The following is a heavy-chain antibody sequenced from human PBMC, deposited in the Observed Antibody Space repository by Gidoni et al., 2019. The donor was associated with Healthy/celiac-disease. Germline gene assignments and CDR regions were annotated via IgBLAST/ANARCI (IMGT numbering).Heavy chain of an antibody. V-gene: IGHV1-69*06. D-gene: IGHD2-15*01. CDR3: ARGSDLGRYYYYMDV. J-gene: IGHJ6*03. CDR1: GGTFSSYA. CDR2: IIPSFGTA. Sequence: QVQLVQSGAEVKKPGSSVKVSCKASGGTFSSYATSWVRQARGQGLEWMGGIIPSFGTANYAQNFQGRVTITADKSTSTAYMELSSLRSEDTAVYYCARGSDLGRYYYYMDVWGKGTTVTVSS.